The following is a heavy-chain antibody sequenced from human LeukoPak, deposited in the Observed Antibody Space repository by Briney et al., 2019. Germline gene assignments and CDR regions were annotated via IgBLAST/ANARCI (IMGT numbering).Heavy chain of an antibody. Sequence: SGGSLRLSCAASGFTFSSYEMNWVRQAPGKGLEFISYISSSGSIIYYADSVKGRFTISRDNAKNSLYLQMNSLRAEDTAVYYCAELGITMIGGVWGKGTTVTISS. J-gene: IGHJ6*04. CDR1: GFTFSSYE. CDR2: ISSSGSII. CDR3: AELGITMIGGV. V-gene: IGHV3-48*03. D-gene: IGHD3-10*02.